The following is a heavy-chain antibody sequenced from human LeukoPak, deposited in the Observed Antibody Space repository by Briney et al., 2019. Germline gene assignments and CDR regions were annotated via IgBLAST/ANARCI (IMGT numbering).Heavy chain of an antibody. CDR1: GFTFSNYN. Sequence: GGSLRLSCAASGFTFSNYNMNWVRQAPGKGLEWVSSISSSSSYIYYADSVKGRFTISRDDSKNTLYLQMNSLRAEDTSVYYCAQGDCSGGSCPGPLNWGQGTLVTVSS. D-gene: IGHD2-15*01. J-gene: IGHJ4*02. V-gene: IGHV3-21*01. CDR2: ISSSSSYI. CDR3: AQGDCSGGSCPGPLN.